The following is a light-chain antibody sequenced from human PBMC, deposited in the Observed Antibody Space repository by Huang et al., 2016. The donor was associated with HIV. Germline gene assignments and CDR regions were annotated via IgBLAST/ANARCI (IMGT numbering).Light chain of an antibody. CDR3: QQTDNTPRT. V-gene: IGKV1-39*01. CDR1: QSIRKC. CDR2: SAT. Sequence: DIQMTQSPSSLSASVGDRVTIACRASQSIRKCLKWYQQKPGEAPKLLMHSATSLQSGGPSRFSGSGSGTDFTLTITSLQPEDFATYYCQQTDNTPRTFGQGTKVVIK. J-gene: IGKJ1*01.